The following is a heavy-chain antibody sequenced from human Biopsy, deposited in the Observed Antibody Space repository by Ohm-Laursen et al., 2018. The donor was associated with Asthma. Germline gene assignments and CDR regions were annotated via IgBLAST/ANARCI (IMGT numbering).Heavy chain of an antibody. CDR1: GFTFRSYA. V-gene: IGHV3-30-3*01. J-gene: IGHJ4*02. D-gene: IGHD3-3*01. CDR2: GGSYYDGGLK. Sequence: SLRLSCTAPGFTFRSYAMHWVRQAPGRGLEWVAVGGSYYDGGLKYYADSVNGRFTVSRDDSKNTLYLQMNRLRPDDTAVYYCARDVMEWYLPAFDLWGQGTLVTVSS. CDR3: ARDVMEWYLPAFDL.